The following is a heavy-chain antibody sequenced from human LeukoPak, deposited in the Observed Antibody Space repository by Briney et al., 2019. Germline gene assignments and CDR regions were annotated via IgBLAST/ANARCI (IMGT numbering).Heavy chain of an antibody. V-gene: IGHV3-30*03. D-gene: IGHD3-10*01. J-gene: IGHJ6*02. CDR2: ISYDGSNK. CDR3: VGSGSYYYRYYGMDV. Sequence: GGSLRLSCAASGFTFSSYGMHWVRQAPGKGLEWVAVISYDGSNKYYADSVKGRSTISRDNSKNTLYLQMNSLRAEDTAVYYCVGSGSYYYRYYGMDVWGQGTTVTVSS. CDR1: GFTFSSYG.